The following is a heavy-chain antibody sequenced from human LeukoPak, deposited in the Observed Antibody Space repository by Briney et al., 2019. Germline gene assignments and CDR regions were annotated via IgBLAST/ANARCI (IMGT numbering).Heavy chain of an antibody. CDR1: GFIFSTYS. D-gene: IGHD4-17*01. CDR3: AKELRTTNAFDI. CDR2: ISGSGGST. J-gene: IGHJ3*02. Sequence: GGSLRLSCAASGFIFSTYSMNWVRQAPGKGLEWVSAISGSGGSTYYADSVKGRFTISRDNSKNTLYLQMNSLRAEDTAVYYCAKELRTTNAFDIWGQGTMVTVSS. V-gene: IGHV3-23*01.